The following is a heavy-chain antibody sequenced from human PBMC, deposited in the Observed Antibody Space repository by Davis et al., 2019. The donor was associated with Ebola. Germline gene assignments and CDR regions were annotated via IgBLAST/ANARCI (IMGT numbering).Heavy chain of an antibody. D-gene: IGHD1-1*01. V-gene: IGHV3-48*02. CDR3: ATGYNWNPD. J-gene: IGHJ4*02. Sequence: GESLKISCAASGFTFSTYSMSWVRQAPGKGLEWVSYISSSSSTIYYADSVKGRFTISRDNAKNSLYLQMNSLRDEDTAVYYCATGYNWNPDWGQGTLVTVSS. CDR2: ISSSSSTI. CDR1: GFTFSTYS.